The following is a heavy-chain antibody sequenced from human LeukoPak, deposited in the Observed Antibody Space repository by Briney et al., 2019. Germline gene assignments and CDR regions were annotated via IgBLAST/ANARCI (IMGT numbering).Heavy chain of an antibody. CDR1: GFTFSSYG. Sequence: QPGGSLRLSCAASGFTFSSYGMHWVRQAPGKGLEWVAVISYDGSNKYYADSVKGRFTISRDNSKNTLYLQMNSLRAEDTAVYYCAKAPKVYSSHFDYWGQGTLVTVSS. D-gene: IGHD6-19*01. V-gene: IGHV3-30*18. CDR3: AKAPKVYSSHFDY. CDR2: ISYDGSNK. J-gene: IGHJ4*02.